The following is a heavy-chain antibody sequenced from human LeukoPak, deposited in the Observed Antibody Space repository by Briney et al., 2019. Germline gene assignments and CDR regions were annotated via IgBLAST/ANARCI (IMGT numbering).Heavy chain of an antibody. CDR2: IYYSGST. D-gene: IGHD6-13*01. V-gene: IGHV4-39*01. CDR3: ARQITGIAAAGGKDY. J-gene: IGHJ4*02. Sequence: SETLSLTCTVSGGSISSSSYYWGWIRQPPGKGLEWIGSIYYSGSTYYNPSLKSRVTIPVDTSKNQFSLKLSSVTAADTAVYYCARQITGIAAAGGKDYWGQGTLVTVSS. CDR1: GGSISSSSYY.